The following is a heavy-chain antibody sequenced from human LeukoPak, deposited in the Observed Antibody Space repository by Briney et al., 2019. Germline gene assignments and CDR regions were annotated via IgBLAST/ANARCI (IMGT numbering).Heavy chain of an antibody. CDR2: IWYDGSSE. Sequence: GGSLRLSCAASGFTFSNFDMHWVRQAPGKGLEWVALIWYDGSSEYYADPVKGRFTISRDNSKNTLYLQMNSLRAEDTAVYYCARDHTSDDYLWGSYRHGDYFDYWGQGSLVTVSS. V-gene: IGHV3-33*01. CDR3: ARDHTSDDYLWGSYRHGDYFDY. D-gene: IGHD3-16*02. CDR1: GFTFSNFD. J-gene: IGHJ4*02.